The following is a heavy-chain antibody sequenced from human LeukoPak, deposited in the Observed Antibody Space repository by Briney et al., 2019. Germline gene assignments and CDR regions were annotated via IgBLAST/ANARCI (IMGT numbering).Heavy chain of an antibody. CDR2: IYHSGST. CDR1: GGSFSGYY. J-gene: IGHJ4*02. V-gene: IGHV4-34*01. CDR3: ASGTVTVKVDY. D-gene: IGHD4-11*01. Sequence: PSETLSLTCAVYGGSFSGYYWSWIRQPPGKGLEWIGEIYHSGSTNYNPSLKSRVTISVDKSKNQFSLKLSSVTAADTAVYYCASGTVTVKVDYWGQGTLVTVSS.